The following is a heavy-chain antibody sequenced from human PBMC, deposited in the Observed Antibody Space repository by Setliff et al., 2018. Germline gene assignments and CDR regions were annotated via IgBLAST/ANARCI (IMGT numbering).Heavy chain of an antibody. CDR3: ARRGTTAFDF. J-gene: IGHJ4*02. V-gene: IGHV3-48*01. CDR1: GFTFSIYS. CDR2: ISSGSISTT. Sequence: PGESLTISCAASGFTFSIYSMNWLRQAPGKGLEWVSYISSGSISTTHYADSVRGRFTVSRDNAKNTLYLEMNNLRAEDSAVYYCARRGTTAFDFWGLGTLVTVSS. D-gene: IGHD4-4*01.